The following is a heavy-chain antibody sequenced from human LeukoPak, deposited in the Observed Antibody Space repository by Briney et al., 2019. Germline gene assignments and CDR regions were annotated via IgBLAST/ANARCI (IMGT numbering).Heavy chain of an antibody. V-gene: IGHV4-30-2*01. D-gene: IGHD4-11*01. CDR1: GGSISSGGYY. Sequence: SQTLSLTCTVSGGSISSGGYYWSWIQQPPGKGLEWIGYIYHSGSTYYNPSLKSRVTISVDRSKNQFSLKLSSVTAADTAVYYCASGYSKSYYYMDVWXXGTXVXVSS. CDR3: ASGYSKSYYYMDV. J-gene: IGHJ6*03. CDR2: IYHSGST.